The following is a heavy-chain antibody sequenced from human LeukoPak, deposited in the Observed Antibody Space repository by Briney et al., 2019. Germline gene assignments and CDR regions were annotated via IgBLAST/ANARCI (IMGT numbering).Heavy chain of an antibody. D-gene: IGHD2/OR15-2a*01. CDR3: VSFYETY. J-gene: IGHJ4*02. CDR2: SDGSWT. Sequence: GVSLRLSCAASGNYWMNWVRQVPGKELVWVSHSDGSWTSYADSVKGRFTISKDNAKNTVYLQMNSLRAEDTAVYYCVSFYETYWGRGTLVTVSS. CDR1: GNYW. V-gene: IGHV3-74*01.